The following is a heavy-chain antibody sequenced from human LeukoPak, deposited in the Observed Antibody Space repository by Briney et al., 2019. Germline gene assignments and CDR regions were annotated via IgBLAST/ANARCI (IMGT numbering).Heavy chain of an antibody. CDR3: ARRVDRGGKAFDY. D-gene: IGHD2-15*01. CDR2: IYPGDSDT. J-gene: IGHJ4*02. V-gene: IGHV5-51*01. CDR1: GYSFISYW. Sequence: GESLKISFMDSGYSFISYWIGWVRQMPGKGLEWMGIIYPGDSDTRYGPSFQGQVTIAADKSISTAYRQWSSLKASDTAMYYCARRVDRGGKAFDYWGQGTLVTVSS.